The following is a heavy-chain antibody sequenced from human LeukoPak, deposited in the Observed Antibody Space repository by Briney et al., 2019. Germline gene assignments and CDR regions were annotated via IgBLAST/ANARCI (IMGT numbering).Heavy chain of an antibody. CDR1: GFTFSSYA. J-gene: IGHJ4*02. CDR2: ISASDDST. V-gene: IGHV3-23*01. Sequence: PGGSLRLSCAASGFTFSSYAMTWVRQAPGKGLEWVSAISASDDSTFYVDSVRGRFTISRDFSKNTLYLQMNSLRAEDTAVYYCAKLTSGWFEAFWGQGTLVTGSS. D-gene: IGHD6-19*01. CDR3: AKLTSGWFEAF.